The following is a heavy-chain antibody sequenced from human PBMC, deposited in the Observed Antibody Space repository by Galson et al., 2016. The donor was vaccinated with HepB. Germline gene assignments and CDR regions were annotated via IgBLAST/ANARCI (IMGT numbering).Heavy chain of an antibody. Sequence: SLRLSCAASGVTFTSFTMNWVRQAPGKGLEWLSYISSGGDSVYYADSVKGRFTISRDNARNSLFLQMNSLRDDDTALYYCARDRTGWYFDLWGRGTLVTVSS. CDR2: ISSGGDSV. CDR3: ARDRTGWYFDL. J-gene: IGHJ2*01. D-gene: IGHD3/OR15-3a*01. V-gene: IGHV3-48*02. CDR1: GVTFTSFT.